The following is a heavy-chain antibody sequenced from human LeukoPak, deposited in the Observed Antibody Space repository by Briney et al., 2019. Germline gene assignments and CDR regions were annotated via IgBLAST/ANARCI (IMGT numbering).Heavy chain of an antibody. D-gene: IGHD6-6*01. Sequence: PSETLSLTCAVYGGSFSGYYWSWIRQPPGKGLEWIGEINHSGSTNYNPSLKSRVTISVDTSKNQFSLKLSSVTAADTAVYYCARAKAARPTGGYYFDYWGQGTLVTVSS. CDR3: ARAKAARPTGGYYFDY. V-gene: IGHV4-34*01. CDR2: INHSGST. J-gene: IGHJ4*02. CDR1: GGSFSGYY.